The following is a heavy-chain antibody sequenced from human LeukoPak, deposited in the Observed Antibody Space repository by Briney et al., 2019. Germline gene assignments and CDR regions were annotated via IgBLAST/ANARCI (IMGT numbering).Heavy chain of an antibody. Sequence: GGSLRLSCTASGFTFSSYGMHWVRQAPGKGLEWVSAISNNGGYTYYADSVQGRFTISRDNSKSTLCLQMNSLRAEDTAVYYCAKQLGYCSDVSCYFPYWGQGTLVTVSS. CDR3: AKQLGYCSDVSCYFPY. J-gene: IGHJ4*02. D-gene: IGHD2-15*01. CDR2: ISNNGGYT. V-gene: IGHV3-23*01. CDR1: GFTFSSYG.